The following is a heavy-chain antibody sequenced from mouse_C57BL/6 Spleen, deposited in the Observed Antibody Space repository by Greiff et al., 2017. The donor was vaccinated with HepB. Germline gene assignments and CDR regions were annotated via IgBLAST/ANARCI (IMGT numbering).Heavy chain of an antibody. Sequence: EVKVEESGAGLVQPGGSMKLSCAASGFTFSDAWMDWVRQSPEKGLEWVAEIRNKANNHATYYAESVKGRFTISRDDSKSSVYLQMNSLRAEDTGIYYCTRGLGYYFDYWGQGTTLTVSS. CDR2: IRNKANNHAT. V-gene: IGHV6-6*01. J-gene: IGHJ2*01. CDR1: GFTFSDAW. CDR3: TRGLGYYFDY. D-gene: IGHD4-1*01.